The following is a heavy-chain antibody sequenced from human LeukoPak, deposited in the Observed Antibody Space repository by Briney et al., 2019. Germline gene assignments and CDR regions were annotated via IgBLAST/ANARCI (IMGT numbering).Heavy chain of an antibody. Sequence: KTSETLSLTCTVSGGSISSYYWSWIRQPPGKGLEWIGYIYYTGSTNYNPSLTSRVNISVDTSKNQFSLNLTSVTAADTAVYYCARWGSIAVARFDYWGQGTLVTVFS. J-gene: IGHJ4*02. CDR1: GGSISSYY. V-gene: IGHV4-59*01. CDR2: IYYTGST. CDR3: ARWGSIAVARFDY. D-gene: IGHD6-6*01.